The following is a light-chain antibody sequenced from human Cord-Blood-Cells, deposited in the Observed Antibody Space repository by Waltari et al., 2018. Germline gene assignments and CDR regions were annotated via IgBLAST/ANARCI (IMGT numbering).Light chain of an antibody. CDR1: QSVLYSSNNKNY. V-gene: IGKV4-1*01. J-gene: IGKJ1*01. Sequence: DIVMTQSPDSLAVSLGERGTINCKSSQSVLYSSNNKNYLAWYPQKPGQPPKLLIYWASTRESGVPDRFSGSGSGTDFTLTISSLQAEDVAVYYCQQYYSFRTFGQGTKVEIK. CDR3: QQYYSFRT. CDR2: WAS.